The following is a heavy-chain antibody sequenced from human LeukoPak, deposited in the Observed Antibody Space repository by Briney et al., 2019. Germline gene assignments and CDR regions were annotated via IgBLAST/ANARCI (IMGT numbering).Heavy chain of an antibody. D-gene: IGHD6-19*01. CDR3: AREWLDDAFDF. J-gene: IGHJ3*01. CDR1: GYTFISYN. V-gene: IGHV1-46*04. CDR2: INPSGGST. Sequence: ASVKVSCKASGYTFISYNMHWVRQAPGQGLEWMGIINPSGGSTIYAQKLQGRVTMTRDTSTSTFYMELSSLSSEDTAVYYCAREWLDDAFDFWGHGTMVTVSP.